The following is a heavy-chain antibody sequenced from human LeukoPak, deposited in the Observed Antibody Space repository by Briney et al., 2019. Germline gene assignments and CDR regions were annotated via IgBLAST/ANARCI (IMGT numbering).Heavy chain of an antibody. CDR3: VRDVSRRIGMDV. J-gene: IGHJ6*02. Sequence: GSLRLSCLASGFSFNSYTMNWVREAPGKRLEWVSTISPVSSYTWYAESVKGRFTISRDNPKNSLYSQMDSLRAEDTAVYYCVRDVSRRIGMDVWGQGTTVTVSS. CDR1: GFSFNSYT. V-gene: IGHV3-21*01. D-gene: IGHD2/OR15-2a*01. CDR2: ISPVSSYT.